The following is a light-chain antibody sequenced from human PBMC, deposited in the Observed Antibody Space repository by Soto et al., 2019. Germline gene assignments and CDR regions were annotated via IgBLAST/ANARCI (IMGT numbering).Light chain of an antibody. J-gene: IGKJ4*01. CDR3: QQLNSYPFLT. V-gene: IGKV1-9*01. CDR2: AAS. CDR1: QGISSH. Sequence: DIQLTQSPSFLSASVGDRVTITCRASQGISSHLAWYQQKPGKAPKLLIYAASTLQSGVPSRFSGSGSGTEFTLTISSLQPEDFATYYCQQLNSYPFLTFGGGTKVEIK.